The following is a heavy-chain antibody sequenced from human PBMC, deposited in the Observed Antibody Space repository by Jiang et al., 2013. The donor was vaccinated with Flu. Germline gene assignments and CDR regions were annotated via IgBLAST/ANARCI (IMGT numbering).Heavy chain of an antibody. V-gene: IGHV4-39*01. CDR3: ARLQREVASFDY. Sequence: EWIGSIYYSGSTYYNPYPQRVESPLSVDTSKNQFSLKLSSVTAADTAVYYCARLQREVASFDYWGQGTLVTVSS. J-gene: IGHJ4*02. CDR2: IYYSGST. D-gene: IGHD5-12*01.